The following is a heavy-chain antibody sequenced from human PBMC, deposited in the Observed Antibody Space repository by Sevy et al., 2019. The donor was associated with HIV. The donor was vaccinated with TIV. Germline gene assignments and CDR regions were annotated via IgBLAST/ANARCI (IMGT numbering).Heavy chain of an antibody. J-gene: IGHJ4*01. D-gene: IGHD3-10*01. CDR3: ARERRSSGIDY. CDR1: GFAFSTYG. Sequence: GESLKISCTASGFAFSTYGMHWVRQAPGKGLEWVAIIWYEGINKDYAEPVKGRFTISRHNSKNTLYLQMNSLRVDDTAVYYCARERRSSGIDYWGQGTLVTVSS. CDR2: IWYEGINK. V-gene: IGHV3-33*01.